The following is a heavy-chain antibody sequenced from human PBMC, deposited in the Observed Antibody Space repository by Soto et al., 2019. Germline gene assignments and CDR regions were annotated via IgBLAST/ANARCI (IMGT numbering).Heavy chain of an antibody. J-gene: IGHJ4*02. Sequence: SETLSLTCTVSGGSISNYYWSWIRQPPGKGLEWIGYIYYSGTTNYNPSLKSRIAISVDTSKTQFSLKLTSVTAADTAMYYCAREGEYSYGYFDYWGQGTLVTSPQ. V-gene: IGHV4-59*01. CDR1: GGSISNYY. CDR3: AREGEYSYGYFDY. CDR2: IYYSGTT. D-gene: IGHD5-18*01.